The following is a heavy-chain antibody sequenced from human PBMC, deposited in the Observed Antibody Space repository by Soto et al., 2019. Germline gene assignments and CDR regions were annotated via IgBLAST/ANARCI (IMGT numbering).Heavy chain of an antibody. CDR1: GGSISSSSYY. CDR2: IYYSGST. Sequence: PSETLSLTCTVSGGSISSSSYYWGWIRQPPGKGLEWIGSIYYSGSTYYNPSLKSRVTISVDTSKNQFSLKLSSVTAADTAVYYCASKLSATVTHLYYYYYMDVWGKGTTVTVSS. CDR3: ASKLSATVTHLYYYYYMDV. V-gene: IGHV4-39*01. D-gene: IGHD4-4*01. J-gene: IGHJ6*03.